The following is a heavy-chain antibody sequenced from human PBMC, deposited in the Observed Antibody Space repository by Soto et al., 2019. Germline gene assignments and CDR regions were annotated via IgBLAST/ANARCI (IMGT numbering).Heavy chain of an antibody. CDR2: INSDGSST. CDR1: GFTFSSYW. Sequence: GGSLRLSCAASGFTFSSYWMHWVRQAPGKGLVWVSRINSDGSSTSYADSVKGRFTISRDNAKNTLYLQMNSLRAEDTAVYYCARAVRYYDSSGPPDACDIWGQGTMVTVSS. V-gene: IGHV3-74*01. D-gene: IGHD3-22*01. J-gene: IGHJ3*02. CDR3: ARAVRYYDSSGPPDACDI.